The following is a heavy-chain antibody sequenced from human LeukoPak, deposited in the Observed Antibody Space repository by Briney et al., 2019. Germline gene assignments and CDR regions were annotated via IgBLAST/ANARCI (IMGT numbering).Heavy chain of an antibody. Sequence: GGSPSLSCAASGFSFSSYSVNWVRQAPGRGLEWVSSISSSSSYIYYADSVKGRFTISRDNAKNSLYLQMNSLRAEDTAVYYCARDVDIVLVVAAKSFDYWGHRPLLTVSS. D-gene: IGHD2-15*01. J-gene: IGHJ4*01. V-gene: IGHV3-21*01. CDR3: ARDVDIVLVVAAKSFDY. CDR1: GFSFSSYS. CDR2: ISSSSSYI.